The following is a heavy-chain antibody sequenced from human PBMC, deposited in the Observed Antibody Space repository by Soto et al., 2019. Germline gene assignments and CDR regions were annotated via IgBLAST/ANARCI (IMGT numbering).Heavy chain of an antibody. J-gene: IGHJ6*02. Sequence: GGSLRLSCAASGFTFSSYWMSWVRQAPGKGLEWVANIKQDGSEKYYVDSVKGRFTTSRDNARNSLYLQMNSLRAEDTAVYYCARDSGRNYYGMDVWGQGTTVTVSS. D-gene: IGHD2-8*02. V-gene: IGHV3-7*01. CDR1: GFTFSSYW. CDR3: ARDSGRNYYGMDV. CDR2: IKQDGSEK.